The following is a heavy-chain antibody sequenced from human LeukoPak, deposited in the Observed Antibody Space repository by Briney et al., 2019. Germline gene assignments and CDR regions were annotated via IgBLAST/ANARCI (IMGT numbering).Heavy chain of an antibody. CDR3: AEGGSGWYPGGAY. V-gene: IGHV1-18*01. D-gene: IGHD6-19*01. CDR1: GYTFTSYG. J-gene: IGHJ4*02. Sequence: ASVNVSCKASGYTFTSYGISWVRQAPGQELEWMGWINAYNGNTNYAQKPQDRVTMTTDTSTSTAYMELRSLGSDDTAVFYCAEGGSGWYPGGAYGGQGPRVTVSS. CDR2: INAYNGNT.